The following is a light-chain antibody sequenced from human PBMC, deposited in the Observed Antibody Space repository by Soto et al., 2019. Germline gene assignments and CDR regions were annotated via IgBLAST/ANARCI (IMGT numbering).Light chain of an antibody. Sequence: QSVLTQPASVSGSPGQSITISCTGTSSDGGGYNYVSWYQQHPGKAPKLMIYEVSNRPSGVSNRFSGSKSGNTASLTISGLQAEDEADYYCSSYTSISTVFGGGTKLTVL. CDR2: EVS. CDR3: SSYTSISTV. V-gene: IGLV2-14*01. CDR1: SSDGGGYNY. J-gene: IGLJ2*01.